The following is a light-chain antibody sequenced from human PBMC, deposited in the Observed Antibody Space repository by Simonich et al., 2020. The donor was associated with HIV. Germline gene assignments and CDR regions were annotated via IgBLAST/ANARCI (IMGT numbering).Light chain of an antibody. J-gene: IGLJ2*01. CDR2: DVS. V-gene: IGLV2-14*03. Sequence: QSALTQSASVSGSPGQSITISCAGTSSNVVGYNSVSWYQQHPGIAPKLMIYDVSYRPSGVSNRFSGSKSGNTASLTISGLQAEDEADYHCNSYTSSRTVVFGGGTKLTVL. CDR3: NSYTSSRTVV. CDR1: SSNVVGYNS.